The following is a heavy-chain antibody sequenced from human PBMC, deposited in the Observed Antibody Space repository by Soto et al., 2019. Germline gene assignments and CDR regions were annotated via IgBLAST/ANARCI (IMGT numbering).Heavy chain of an antibody. CDR3: ARGDSTDCSNGVCSFFYNHDMDV. J-gene: IGHJ6*02. V-gene: IGHV1-2*04. CDR2: INPKSGGT. Sequence: ASVKVSCKASGYSFTNYHIHWVRQAPGQGLEWLGRINPKSGGTSTAQKFQGWVTMTTXXXXXXAXMXLXXXTSGXTAIYYCARGDSTDCSNGVCSFFYNHDMDVWG. D-gene: IGHD2-8*01. CDR1: GYSFTNYH.